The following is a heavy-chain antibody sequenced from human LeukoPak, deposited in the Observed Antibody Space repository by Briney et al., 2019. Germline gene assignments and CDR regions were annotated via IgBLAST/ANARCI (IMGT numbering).Heavy chain of an antibody. V-gene: IGHV3-48*01. Sequence: GGSLRLSCAASGFTFSNVWMNWVRQAPGKGLEWVSYISISSSTIDYADSVKGRFTISRDNAKNSLFLQMNSLRADDTAVYYCARDPSTRAFDIWGRGTMVTVSS. J-gene: IGHJ3*02. CDR2: ISISSSTI. CDR1: GFTFSNVW. CDR3: ARDPSTRAFDI. D-gene: IGHD2-15*01.